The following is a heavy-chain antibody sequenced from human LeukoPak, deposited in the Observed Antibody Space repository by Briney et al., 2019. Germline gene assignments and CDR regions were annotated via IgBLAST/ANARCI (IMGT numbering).Heavy chain of an antibody. CDR2: IYYSGST. CDR1: GGSISSGDYY. J-gene: IGHJ6*02. V-gene: IGHV4-30-4*01. D-gene: IGHD3-10*01. CDR3: ARDSAWSWVGSGSPTPHYGMDV. Sequence: SETLSLTCTVSGGSISSGDYYWSWIRQPPGKGLEWIGYIYYSGSTYYNPSLKSRVTISVDTSKNQFSLKLSSVTAADTAAYYCARDSAWSWVGSGSPTPHYGMDVWGQGTTVTVSS.